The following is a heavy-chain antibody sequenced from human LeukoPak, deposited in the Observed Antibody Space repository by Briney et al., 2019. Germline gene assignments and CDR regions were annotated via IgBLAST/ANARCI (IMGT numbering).Heavy chain of an antibody. J-gene: IGHJ4*02. CDR2: IYYSGIT. V-gene: IGHV4-59*01. CDR3: ARGRSSGWYYFDY. Sequence: SETLSLTCTVSGGSISSFYWSWIRQPPGKGLEWIGYIYYSGITNYNPSLKSRVTISVDTSKNQFSLNLSSVTAADTAVYYCARGRSSGWYYFDYWGQGTLVTVSS. CDR1: GGSISSFY. D-gene: IGHD6-19*01.